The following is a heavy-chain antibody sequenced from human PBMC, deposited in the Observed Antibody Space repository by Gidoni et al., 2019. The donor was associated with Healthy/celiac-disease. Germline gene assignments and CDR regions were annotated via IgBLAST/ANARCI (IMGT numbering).Heavy chain of an antibody. CDR1: GGSVSSGSYY. CDR3: AGTYGDYEGYYYYGMDV. Sequence: QVQLQESGPGLVKPSETLSLTCTVSGGSVSSGSYYWSWIRQPPGKGLEWIGYIYYSGSTNYNPSLKSRVTISVDTSKNQFSLKLSSVTAADTAVYYCAGTYGDYEGYYYYGMDVWGQGTTVTVSS. CDR2: IYYSGST. V-gene: IGHV4-61*01. J-gene: IGHJ6*02. D-gene: IGHD4-17*01.